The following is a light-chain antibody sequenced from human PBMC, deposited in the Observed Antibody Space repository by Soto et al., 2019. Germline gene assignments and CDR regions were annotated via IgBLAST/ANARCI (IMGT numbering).Light chain of an antibody. CDR1: QSVLYTSNNKNY. CDR3: QQYYVIPVT. V-gene: IGKV4-1*01. CDR2: WAS. Sequence: DIVMTQSPDSLAVSLGERATINCKSSQSVLYTSNNKNYLAWYQQKPGQRPKLLFYWASARESGVPDRFSGSGSGTDFALTICGLQAEDVGIYHCQQYYVIPVTFGGGTKVEIK. J-gene: IGKJ4*02.